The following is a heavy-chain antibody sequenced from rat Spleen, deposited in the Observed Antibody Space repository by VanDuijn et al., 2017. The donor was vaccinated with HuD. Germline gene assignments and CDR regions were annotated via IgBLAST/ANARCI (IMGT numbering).Heavy chain of an antibody. CDR3: ARDGDYGSMDA. CDR2: IWGNGDT. CDR1: GFSLTSYT. J-gene: IGHJ4*01. V-gene: IGHV2-13*01. D-gene: IGHD1-7*01. Sequence: QVQLKESGPGLVQPSQTLSLTCTVSGFSLTSYTVSWVRQPPGEGLEWMGIIWGNGDTNYNSALKSRLSISRDTSKSQVFLKMNSLQTEDTATYYCARDGDYGSMDAWGQGASVTVSS.